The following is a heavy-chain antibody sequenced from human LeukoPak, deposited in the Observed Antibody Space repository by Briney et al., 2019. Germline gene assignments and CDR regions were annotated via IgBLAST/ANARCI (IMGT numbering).Heavy chain of an antibody. CDR3: ARGPDGSGNADY. V-gene: IGHV4-34*01. CDR2: INHSGST. J-gene: IGHJ4*02. CDR1: GVSFSGYY. D-gene: IGHD3-10*01. Sequence: PSKTLSLTCAVYGVSFSGYYWSWIRQPPGKGLEWIGEINHSGSTNYNPSLKSRVTISVDTSKNQLSLKLSSVTAADTAVYYCARGPDGSGNADYWGQGTLVTVSS.